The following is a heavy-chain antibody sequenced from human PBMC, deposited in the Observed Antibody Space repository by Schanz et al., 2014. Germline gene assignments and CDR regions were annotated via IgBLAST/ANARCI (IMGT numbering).Heavy chain of an antibody. CDR2: ISHSGGSK. J-gene: IGHJ6*02. Sequence: DVQLLESGGGLVQPGGSLRLSCAASGFTFNSYAMTWVRQAPGKGLEWVSSISHSGGSKYYADSVKGRFTISRDNSENTLYLQMNSLSADDTAVFYCAKGMGYCSGGTCYDCYYYGLDDWGQGTTVTDSS. D-gene: IGHD2-15*01. CDR1: GFTFNSYA. V-gene: IGHV3-23*01. CDR3: AKGMGYCSGGTCYDCYYYGLDD.